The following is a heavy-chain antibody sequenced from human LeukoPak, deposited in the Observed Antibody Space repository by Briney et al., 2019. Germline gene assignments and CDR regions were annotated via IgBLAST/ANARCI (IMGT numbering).Heavy chain of an antibody. J-gene: IGHJ6*02. D-gene: IGHD2-2*01. CDR3: AKAVVVVPAAMGGYYYYGMDV. CDR1: GFTFSSYA. CDR2: ISGSGGST. V-gene: IGHV3-23*01. Sequence: GGSLRLSCAASGFTFSSYAMSWGRQAPGKGLEWGSAISGSGGSTYYADSVKGRFTISRDNSKNTLYLQMNSLRAEDTAVYYCAKAVVVVPAAMGGYYYYGMDVWGQGTTVTVSS.